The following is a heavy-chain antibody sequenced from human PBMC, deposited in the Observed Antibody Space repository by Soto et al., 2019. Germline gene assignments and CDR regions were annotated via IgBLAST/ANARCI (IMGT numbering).Heavy chain of an antibody. D-gene: IGHD1-26*01. J-gene: IGHJ4*02. CDR1: GGSISSSSYY. CDR3: ARQGMVGATISDY. Sequence: QLQLQESVPGLVKPSETLSLTCTVSGGSISSSSYYWGWIRQPPGKGLEWIGSIYYSGSTYYNPSLKSRVTISVDTSKNQFSLKLGSVTAADTAVFYCARQGMVGATISDYWGQGTLVTVSS. CDR2: IYYSGST. V-gene: IGHV4-39*01.